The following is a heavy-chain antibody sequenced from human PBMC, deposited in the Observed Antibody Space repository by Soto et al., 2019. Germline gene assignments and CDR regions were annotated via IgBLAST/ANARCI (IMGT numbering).Heavy chain of an antibody. V-gene: IGHV4-34*01. J-gene: IGHJ5*02. CDR2: INHSGST. Sequence: PSETLSLTCAVYGGSFSGYYWSWIRQPPGKGLEWIGEINHSGSTNYNPSLKSRVTISVDTSKNQFSLKLSSVTAADTAVYYCARGFSIGRFDPWGQGTLVTFSS. CDR3: ARGFSIGRFDP. CDR1: GGSFSGYY.